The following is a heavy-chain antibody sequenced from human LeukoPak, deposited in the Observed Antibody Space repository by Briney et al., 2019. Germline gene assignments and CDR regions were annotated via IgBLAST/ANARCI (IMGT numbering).Heavy chain of an antibody. D-gene: IGHD3-9*01. CDR3: ARGPRYFDWLTD. J-gene: IGHJ4*02. Sequence: AGTRSLTGAVYGGAFSGYYWSWIRQPPGKGLEGIGEINHGGSTNYNPSLKSRVTISVDTSKHEFSLKLSSVTAADTAVYYCARGPRYFDWLTDWGQGTVVPVSS. CDR1: GGAFSGYY. CDR2: INHGGST. V-gene: IGHV4-34*01.